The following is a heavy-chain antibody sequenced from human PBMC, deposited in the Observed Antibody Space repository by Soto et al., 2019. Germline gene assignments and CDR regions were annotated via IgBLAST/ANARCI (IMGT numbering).Heavy chain of an antibody. D-gene: IGHD1-26*01. J-gene: IGHJ4*02. CDR1: GYTFTSYY. Sequence: GASVKVSCKASGYTFTSYYMHWVRQAPGQGLEWMGIINPSGGSTSYAQKFQGRVTMTRDTSTGTVYMELSSLRSEDTAVYYCAIFGSRNLFDYWGQGTLVTVSS. V-gene: IGHV1-46*01. CDR3: AIFGSRNLFDY. CDR2: INPSGGST.